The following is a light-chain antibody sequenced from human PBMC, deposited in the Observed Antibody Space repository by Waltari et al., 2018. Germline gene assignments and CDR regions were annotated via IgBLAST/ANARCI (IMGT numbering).Light chain of an antibody. CDR1: QSLLHSTGYNY. J-gene: IGKJ3*01. CDR3: MQALQTPFT. CDR2: LGS. V-gene: IGKV2-28*01. Sequence: DIVMTQSPLSLPVTPGEPSSISCRSSQSLLHSTGYNYLDCYPQKPDQSPQLLIYLGSNRASGVPDSCSGSGSGTDFTLKISRVEAEDVGVYYCMQALQTPFTFGPGTTVDIK.